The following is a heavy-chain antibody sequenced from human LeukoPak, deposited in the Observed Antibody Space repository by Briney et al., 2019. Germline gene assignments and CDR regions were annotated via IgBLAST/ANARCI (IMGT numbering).Heavy chain of an antibody. J-gene: IGHJ4*02. D-gene: IGHD3-22*01. Sequence: GGSLRLSCAASGFTFSSYAMHWVRQAPGKGLEWVAVISYDGSNKYYADSVKGRFTISRDNSKNTLYLQMNSLRAEDTAVYYCARACRGGITMIVVVCMWDQGTLVTVSS. CDR2: ISYDGSNK. CDR3: ARACRGGITMIVVVCM. V-gene: IGHV3-30-3*01. CDR1: GFTFSSYA.